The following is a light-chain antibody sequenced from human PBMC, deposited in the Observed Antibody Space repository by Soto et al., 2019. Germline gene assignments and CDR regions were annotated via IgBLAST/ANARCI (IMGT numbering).Light chain of an antibody. Sequence: EIVLTQSPGTLSLSPGDTATLSCRASQSVSNTYLAWYQQKPGQAPRLLIYGASTRATGIPARFSGTGSGTDFTLTVSGLKPEDFAVYYCQQYDNWPQTFGQGTKVDIK. V-gene: IGKV3-20*01. CDR2: GAS. J-gene: IGKJ1*01. CDR3: QQYDNWPQT. CDR1: QSVSNTY.